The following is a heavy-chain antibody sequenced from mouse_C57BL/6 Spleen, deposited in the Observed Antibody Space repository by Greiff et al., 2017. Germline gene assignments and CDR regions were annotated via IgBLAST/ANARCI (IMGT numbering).Heavy chain of an antibody. CDR2: ISPRDGST. D-gene: IGHD2-4*01. J-gene: IGHJ3*01. CDR3: AGVYYDYDGFAY. Sequence: QVQLQQSDAELVKPGASVKISCKVSGYTFTDHTIHWMKQRPEQGLEWIGYISPRDGSTKYNEKFKGKATLTADKSSSTAYMQLNSLTSEDSAVYFCAGVYYDYDGFAYWGQGTLVTVSA. CDR1: GYTFTDHT. V-gene: IGHV1-78*01.